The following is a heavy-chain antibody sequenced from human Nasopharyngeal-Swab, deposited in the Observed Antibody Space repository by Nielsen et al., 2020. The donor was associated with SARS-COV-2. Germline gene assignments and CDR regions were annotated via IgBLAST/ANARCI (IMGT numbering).Heavy chain of an antibody. CDR1: GFTFSSYA. CDR3: ARDRENDILTGYHYYYYGMDV. J-gene: IGHJ6*02. CDR2: ISYDGSNK. V-gene: IGHV3-30-3*01. Sequence: GESLKISCAASGFTFSSYAMHWVRQAPGKGLEWVAVISYDGSNKYYADSVKGRFTISRDNSKNTLYLQMNSLRAEDTAVYYCARDRENDILTGYHYYYYGMDVWGQGTTATVSS. D-gene: IGHD3-9*01.